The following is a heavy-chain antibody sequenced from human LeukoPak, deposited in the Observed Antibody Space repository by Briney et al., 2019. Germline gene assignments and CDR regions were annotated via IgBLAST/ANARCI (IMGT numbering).Heavy chain of an antibody. CDR1: GFTFSSYS. V-gene: IGHV3-48*01. J-gene: IGHJ4*02. D-gene: IGHD3-10*01. CDR2: ISSRSATI. CDR3: ARLGRRMVRGVIMLTQPLYYFDY. Sequence: PGGSLRLSCAASGFTFSSYSMNWVRQAPGKGLEWVSYISSRSATIYYADSVKGRFTISRDNAKNSLYLQMNSLRAEDTAVYYCARLGRRMVRGVIMLTQPLYYFDYWGQGTLVTVSS.